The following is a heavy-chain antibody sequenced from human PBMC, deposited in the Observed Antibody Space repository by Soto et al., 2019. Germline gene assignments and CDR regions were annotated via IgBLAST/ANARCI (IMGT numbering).Heavy chain of an antibody. CDR2: INAGNGNT. Sequence: ASVKFSCKASGYTFTSYAMHWVRQAPGQRLEWMGWINAGNGNTKYSQKFQGRVTITRDTSASTAYMELSSLRSEDTAVYYCARDRRGPGDYDFWSGYLEGGLDPWGQGTLVTVSS. V-gene: IGHV1-3*01. D-gene: IGHD3-3*01. J-gene: IGHJ5*02. CDR3: ARDRRGPGDYDFWSGYLEGGLDP. CDR1: GYTFTSYA.